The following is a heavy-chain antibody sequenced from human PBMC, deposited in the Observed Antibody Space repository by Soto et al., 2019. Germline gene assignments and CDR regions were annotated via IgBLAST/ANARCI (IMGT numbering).Heavy chain of an antibody. V-gene: IGHV1-18*01. D-gene: IGHD4-4*01. Sequence: QVPLVQSGTEVKKPGASVKVSCKASGYTFRSYGISWVRQAPGQGLEWMGWISGYNGNTHYSQKFQGKVTMTTATSTSTAYMELRNLRSDDTAVYYCAKADSNYAGRFSYYYMDVWGTGTMVTVSS. CDR2: ISGYNGNT. CDR1: GYTFRSYG. CDR3: AKADSNYAGRFSYYYMDV. J-gene: IGHJ6*03.